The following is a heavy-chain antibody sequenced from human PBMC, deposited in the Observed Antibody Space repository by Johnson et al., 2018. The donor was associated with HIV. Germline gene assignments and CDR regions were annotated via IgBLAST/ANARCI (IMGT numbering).Heavy chain of an antibody. CDR1: GFTFSDYY. CDR3: ARDESGYDEGFDAFDI. Sequence: QVQLVESGGGLVQPGGSLRLSCAASGFTFSDYYMSWIRQAPGKGLEWVSYISSSGNTIYYADSVNGRFTISRDNAKNSLYLQMNSLRVEDTAVYYCARDESGYDEGFDAFDIWGQGTMVTVSS. V-gene: IGHV3-11*04. D-gene: IGHD5-12*01. CDR2: ISSSGNTI. J-gene: IGHJ3*02.